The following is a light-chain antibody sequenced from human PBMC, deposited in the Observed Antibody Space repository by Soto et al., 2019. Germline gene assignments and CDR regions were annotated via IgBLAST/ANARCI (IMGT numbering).Light chain of an antibody. CDR1: SSDIGGYNY. Sequence: QSALTQPPSASGSPGRSSTISCTGTSSDIGGYNYVSWYQQHPGKAHKHMIYEVNKRPSGVPDRFSGSKSGNTASLTVSGLQAEDEADYYCASHAGRRNIIFGGGTKLTVL. J-gene: IGLJ2*01. CDR2: EVN. V-gene: IGLV2-8*01. CDR3: ASHAGRRNII.